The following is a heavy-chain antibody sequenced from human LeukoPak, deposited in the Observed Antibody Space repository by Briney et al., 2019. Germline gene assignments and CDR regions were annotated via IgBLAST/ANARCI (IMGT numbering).Heavy chain of an antibody. CDR1: GFTFSSYA. J-gene: IGHJ6*03. CDR2: ISGSGGST. V-gene: IGHV3-23*01. Sequence: GGSLRLSCAASGFTFSSYAMSWVRQAPGKGLEWVSAISGSGGSTYYADSVKGRFTISRDNAKNSLYLQMNSLRAEDTAVYYCARDARVGYYYYVDVWGNGTTVTVSS. CDR3: ARDARVGYYYYVDV. D-gene: IGHD3-10*01.